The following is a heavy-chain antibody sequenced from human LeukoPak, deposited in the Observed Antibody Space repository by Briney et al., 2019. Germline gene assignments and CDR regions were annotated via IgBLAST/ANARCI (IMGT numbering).Heavy chain of an antibody. Sequence: GRSLRLSCAASGFTFDDYAMHWVRQAPGKGLEWVSGISWNSGSIGYADSVKGRFTISRDNAKSSLYLQMNSLRAEDTALYYCAKDSGGWFKYWGQGTLVTVSS. CDR1: GFTFDDYA. CDR3: AKDSGGWFKY. V-gene: IGHV3-9*01. D-gene: IGHD6-19*01. J-gene: IGHJ4*02. CDR2: ISWNSGSI.